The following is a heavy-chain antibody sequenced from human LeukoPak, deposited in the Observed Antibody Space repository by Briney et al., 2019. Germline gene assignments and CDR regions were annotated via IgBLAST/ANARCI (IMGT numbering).Heavy chain of an antibody. CDR3: APGPLFDY. CDR1: AFTFDDYA. J-gene: IGHJ4*02. V-gene: IGHV3-9*01. Sequence: PGGSLRLSCAASAFTFDDYAMHWVRQAPGKGLEWVSGISWNSGSIGYADSVKGRFTISRDNAKNSLYLQMNSLRAEDTALYYCAPGPLFDYWGQGTLVTVSS. CDR2: ISWNSGSI.